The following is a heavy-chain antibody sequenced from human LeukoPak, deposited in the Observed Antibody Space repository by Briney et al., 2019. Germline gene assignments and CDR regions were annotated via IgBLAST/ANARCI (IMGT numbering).Heavy chain of an antibody. Sequence: ASVKVSCKASGYTFTGYYMHWVRQAPGHGLEWMGWINPDSGGTRYAQKFQGRVTMTRDTSIRTAYMELSRLRSDDTAVYYCAKDLGSGSYQPSDYWGQGTLVTVSS. V-gene: IGHV1-2*02. J-gene: IGHJ4*02. CDR1: GYTFTGYY. D-gene: IGHD1-26*01. CDR3: AKDLGSGSYQPSDY. CDR2: INPDSGGT.